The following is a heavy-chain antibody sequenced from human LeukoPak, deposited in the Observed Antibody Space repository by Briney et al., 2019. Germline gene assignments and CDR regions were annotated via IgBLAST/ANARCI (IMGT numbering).Heavy chain of an antibody. Sequence: ASVKVSCKASGYTFTSYGISWVRQAPGQGLEWMGWISAYNGNTNYAQKLQGRVTMTTDTSTSTAYMELRSLRSDDTAVYYCARDFLPCSSTSCLNWLDPWGQGTLVTVSS. V-gene: IGHV1-18*01. CDR1: GYTFTSYG. CDR2: ISAYNGNT. CDR3: ARDFLPCSSTSCLNWLDP. D-gene: IGHD2-2*01. J-gene: IGHJ5*02.